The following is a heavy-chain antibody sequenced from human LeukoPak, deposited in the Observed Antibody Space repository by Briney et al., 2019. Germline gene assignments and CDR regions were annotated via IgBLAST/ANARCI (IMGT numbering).Heavy chain of an antibody. J-gene: IGHJ6*03. V-gene: IGHV4-39*07. CDR1: GGSISSSSYY. Sequence: PSETLSLTCTVSGGSISSSSYYWGWIRQPPGKGLEWIGSIYYSGSTYYNPSLKSRVTISVDTSKNQFSLKLSSVTAADTAVYYCASVHTYYYYMDVWGKGTTVTVSS. CDR2: IYYSGST. CDR3: ASVHTYYYYMDV.